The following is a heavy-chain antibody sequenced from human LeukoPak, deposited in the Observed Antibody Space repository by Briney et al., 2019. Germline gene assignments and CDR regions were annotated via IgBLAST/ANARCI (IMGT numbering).Heavy chain of an antibody. CDR2: MNPNSGNT. CDR3: AAGTTGTTLADY. Sequence: ASVKLSCTASGYTFTSYDINWVRQATGQGLEWMGWMNPNSGNTGYAQKFQGRVTMTRNTSISTAYMELSSLRSEDTAVYYCAAGTTGTTLADYWGQGTLVTVSS. D-gene: IGHD1-1*01. CDR1: GYTFTSYD. J-gene: IGHJ4*02. V-gene: IGHV1-8*01.